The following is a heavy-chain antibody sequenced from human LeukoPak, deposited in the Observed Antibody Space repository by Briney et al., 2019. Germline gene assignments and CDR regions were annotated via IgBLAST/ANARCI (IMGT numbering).Heavy chain of an antibody. CDR3: ARELEGYCSGGSCYPLDY. J-gene: IGHJ4*02. Sequence: ASVKVSCKASGFTFTRYYMHWVRQAPGQGLEWMGWINPNSGGTNYAQKFQGRVTMTRDTSISTAYMELSRLRSDDTAVYYCARELEGYCSGGSCYPLDYWGQGTLVTVSS. V-gene: IGHV1-2*02. CDR2: INPNSGGT. D-gene: IGHD2-15*01. CDR1: GFTFTRYY.